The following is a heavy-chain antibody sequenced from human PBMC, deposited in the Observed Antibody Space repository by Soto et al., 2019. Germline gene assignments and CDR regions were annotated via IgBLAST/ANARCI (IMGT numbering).Heavy chain of an antibody. CDR3: AREVVLLGFGDPPAGFDS. Sequence: GGSLRLSCAASGFTFSSYSMNWVRQAPGKGLEWVSSISSSSSYIYYADSVKGRFTISRDNAKNSLYLQMNSLRAEDTAVYYFAREVVLLGFGDPPAGFDSWGQGTLVTVSS. D-gene: IGHD3-10*01. CDR1: GFTFSSYS. CDR2: ISSSSSYI. V-gene: IGHV3-21*01. J-gene: IGHJ5*01.